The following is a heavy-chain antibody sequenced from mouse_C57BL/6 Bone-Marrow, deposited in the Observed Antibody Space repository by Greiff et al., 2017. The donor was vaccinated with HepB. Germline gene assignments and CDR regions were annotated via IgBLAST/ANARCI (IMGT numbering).Heavy chain of an antibody. D-gene: IGHD1-1*01. CDR1: GYTFTSYW. V-gene: IGHV1-55*01. CDR3: ARPPYCCGSSSDY. Sequence: QVQLQQPGAELVKPGASVKMSCKASGYTFTSYWITWVKQRPGQGLEWIGDIYPGSGSTNYNEKFKSKATLTVDTSSSTAYMQLSSLTAEDSAVYYCARPPYCCGSSSDYWGQGTTLTVSA. CDR2: IYPGSGST. J-gene: IGHJ2*01.